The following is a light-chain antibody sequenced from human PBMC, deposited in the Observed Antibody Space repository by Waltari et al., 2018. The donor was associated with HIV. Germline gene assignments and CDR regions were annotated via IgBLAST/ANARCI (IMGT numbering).Light chain of an antibody. CDR1: QSVLFASTNYNY. CDR3: QQYYDTPLT. V-gene: IGKV4-1*01. J-gene: IGKJ4*01. CDR2: WAS. Sequence: DIVMTQSPDSLAVSLGERVTINCKSSQSVLFASTNYNYLAWYQHKPGQPPKLLFYWASTREPGVPDRFSGSGSGTDFALTISRLQPEDVAVYYCQQYYDTPLTFGGGTKVEIK.